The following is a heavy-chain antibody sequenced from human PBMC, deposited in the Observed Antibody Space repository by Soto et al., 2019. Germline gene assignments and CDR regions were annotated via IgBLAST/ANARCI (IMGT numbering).Heavy chain of an antibody. Sequence: PXXTLSLTCAISGDSVSSDSAAWNCLRQSPSRGLEWLGRTYYRSEWYNDYAVSMKSRIVITPDTSKNQFSLQLNSVTPEDTAVYFCARDYYYGMDVWGQGTTVTVSS. CDR1: GDSVSSDSAA. V-gene: IGHV6-1*01. CDR3: ARDYYYGMDV. J-gene: IGHJ6*02. CDR2: TYYRSEWYN.